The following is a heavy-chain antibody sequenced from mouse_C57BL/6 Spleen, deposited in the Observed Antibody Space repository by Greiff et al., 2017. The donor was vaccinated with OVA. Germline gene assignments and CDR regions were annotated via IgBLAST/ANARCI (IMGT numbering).Heavy chain of an antibody. V-gene: IGHV5-17*01. J-gene: IGHJ4*01. CDR1: GFTFSDYG. Sequence: EVKLVESGGGLVKPGGSLKLSCAASGFTFSDYGMHWVRQAPEKGLEWVAYISSGSSTIYYADTVKGRFTISRDNAKNTLFLQMTSLRSEDTAMYYCASPYGGAMDYWGQGTSVTVSS. CDR2: ISSGSSTI. D-gene: IGHD1-1*01. CDR3: ASPYGGAMDY.